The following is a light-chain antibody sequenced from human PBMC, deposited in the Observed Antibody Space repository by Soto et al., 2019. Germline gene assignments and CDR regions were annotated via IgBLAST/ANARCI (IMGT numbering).Light chain of an antibody. CDR2: GAS. CDR1: QSVRNSY. V-gene: IGKV3-20*01. J-gene: IGKJ2*01. CDR3: QQYGSSPYT. Sequence: EILLTQPPSTLSLSPGERATLSCRASQSVRNSYLAWYQQKPGQAPRLLIYGASGRATGIPDRFSGSGSGTDFTLTISRLEPEDFAVYYCQQYGSSPYTFGQGTKLEI.